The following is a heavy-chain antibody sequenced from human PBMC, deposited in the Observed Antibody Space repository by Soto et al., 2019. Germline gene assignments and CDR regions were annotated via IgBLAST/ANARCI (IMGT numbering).Heavy chain of an antibody. CDR3: ARSPLAGEMATIFDY. J-gene: IGHJ4*02. CDR2: IIPLFGTA. CDR1: GGTFSRYG. V-gene: IGHV1-69*06. Sequence: SVKVSCKASGGTFSRYGINWVRQAPGHGLEWMGGIIPLFGTANYAQKFQGRVTITADKSTSTAYMELSSLRSEDTAVYYCARSPLAGEMATIFDYWGQGTLVTVSS. D-gene: IGHD5-12*01.